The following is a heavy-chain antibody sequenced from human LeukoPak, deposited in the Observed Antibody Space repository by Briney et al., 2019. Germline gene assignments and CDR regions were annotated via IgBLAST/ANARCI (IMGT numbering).Heavy chain of an antibody. CDR3: TRVLIVVIAGSFDF. CDR1: GFTFSSYA. Sequence: GGSLRLSCAASGFTFSSYAMSWVRQAPGKGLEWVGFIRSKAYGGTTEYAASVKGRFTISRDDPKSIAYLQMNSLKTEDTAVYYCTRVLIVVIAGSFDFWGQGTLVTVSS. CDR2: IRSKAYGGTT. V-gene: IGHV3-49*04. J-gene: IGHJ4*02. D-gene: IGHD2-21*01.